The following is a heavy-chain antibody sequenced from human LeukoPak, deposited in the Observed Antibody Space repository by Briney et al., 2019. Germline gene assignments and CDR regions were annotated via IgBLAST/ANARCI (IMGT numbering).Heavy chain of an antibody. J-gene: IGHJ4*02. V-gene: IGHV1-69*13. CDR3: AGVRDGYNAYYFDY. D-gene: IGHD5-24*01. Sequence: SVKVSCKASGGTFSSYAISWVRQAPGQGLEWMGGIIPIFGTANYARKFQGRVTITADESTSTAYMELSSLRSEDTAVYYCAGVRDGYNAYYFDYWGQGTLVTVSS. CDR1: GGTFSSYA. CDR2: IIPIFGTA.